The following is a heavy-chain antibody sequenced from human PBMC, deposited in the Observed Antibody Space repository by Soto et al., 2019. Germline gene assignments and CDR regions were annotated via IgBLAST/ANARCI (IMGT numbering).Heavy chain of an antibody. V-gene: IGHV1-18*01. J-gene: IGHJ6*02. CDR3: VMVDNYVTPTPQDV. Sequence: QVQLVQSGDEVKKPGASVKVSCKASGYIFVNYGIAWVRQAPEQGLEWMGWISPYTGNTHSATKVQGRLTITTDTSTSTAYMDLGSLTSDDTAVYYCVMVDNYVTPTPQDVWGQGTTVTVSS. CDR2: ISPYTGNT. D-gene: IGHD3-16*01. CDR1: GYIFVNYG.